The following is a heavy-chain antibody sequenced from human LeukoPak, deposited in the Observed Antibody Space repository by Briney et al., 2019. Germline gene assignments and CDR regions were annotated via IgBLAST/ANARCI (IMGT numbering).Heavy chain of an antibody. CDR3: ANYES. Sequence: SETLSLTCAVYGGSFSGYYWSWIRQPPGKGLEWIGEINHSGSTNYNSSLKSRLTISVDTSKNQFSLTLSSVTAADTAMYDCANYESWGQGTLVTVSS. CDR1: GGSFSGYY. CDR2: INHSGST. D-gene: IGHD3-16*01. V-gene: IGHV4-34*01. J-gene: IGHJ5*02.